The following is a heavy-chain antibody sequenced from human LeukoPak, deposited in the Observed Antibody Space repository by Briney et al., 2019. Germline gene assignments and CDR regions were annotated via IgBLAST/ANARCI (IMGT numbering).Heavy chain of an antibody. CDR3: ARDNGDFWSDY. V-gene: IGHV3-7*01. CDR1: GFTFSSYW. D-gene: IGHD3-3*01. CDR2: IKQDGSEK. Sequence: GGSLRLSCAASGFTFSSYWTSWVRQAPGKGLEWVANIKQDGSEKYYVDSVKGRFTISRDNAKNSLYLQMNSLRAEDTAVYYCARDNGDFWSDYWGQGTLVTVSS. J-gene: IGHJ4*02.